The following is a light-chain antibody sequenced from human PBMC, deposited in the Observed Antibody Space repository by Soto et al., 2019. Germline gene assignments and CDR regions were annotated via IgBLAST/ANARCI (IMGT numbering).Light chain of an antibody. CDR3: QQRSNS. J-gene: IGKJ5*01. V-gene: IGKV3-11*01. CDR2: SAS. Sequence: EIVLTQSPATLPLSPGDTATLSCRASESISNYLAWYQQKPGQAPRLLIYSASIRASGIPARFSGSGSGTDFTLTISSLEPEDFAVYYCQQRSNSFGPGTRLEI. CDR1: ESISNY.